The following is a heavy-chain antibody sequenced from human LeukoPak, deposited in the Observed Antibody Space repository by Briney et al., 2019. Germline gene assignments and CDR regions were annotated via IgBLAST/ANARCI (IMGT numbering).Heavy chain of an antibody. CDR2: ISGSGGST. CDR1: GFTFSSYA. Sequence: PGRSLRLSCAASGFTFSSYAMSWVRQAPGKGLEWVSAISGSGGSTYYADSVKGRFTISRDNSKNTLYLQMNSLRAEDTAVYYCAKGLNVRATREFYFDYWGQGTLVTVSS. D-gene: IGHD3-10*01. J-gene: IGHJ4*02. CDR3: AKGLNVRATREFYFDY. V-gene: IGHV3-23*01.